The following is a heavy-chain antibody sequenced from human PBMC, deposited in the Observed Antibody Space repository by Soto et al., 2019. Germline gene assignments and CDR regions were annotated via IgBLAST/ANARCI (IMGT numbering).Heavy chain of an antibody. CDR2: ISAYNGNT. V-gene: IGHV1-18*01. J-gene: IGHJ4*02. CDR1: GYTFTSYG. Sequence: QVQLVQSGADLKKPGASVTVSCKASGYTFTSYGISWVRQAPGQGLEWMGWISAYNGNTNYAQKFQGRDTMTTDTSTSTAYMELRSLRSDDTAVYYCARDVPTVTTGGPDYWGQGTLVTVSS. CDR3: ARDVPTVTTGGPDY. D-gene: IGHD4-17*01.